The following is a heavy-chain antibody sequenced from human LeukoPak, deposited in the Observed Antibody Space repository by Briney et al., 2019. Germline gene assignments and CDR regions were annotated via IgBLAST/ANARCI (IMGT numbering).Heavy chain of an antibody. J-gene: IGHJ4*02. D-gene: IGHD2-15*01. CDR3: ARERSGYCSGGSCYSRFDY. V-gene: IGHV4-59*01. CDR2: IYYSGST. CDR1: GGSISSYY. Sequence: PSETLSLTCTVSGGSISSYYWSWIRQPPGKGLEWIGYIYYSGSTNYNPSLKSRVTISVDTSKNQFSLKLSSVTAADTAVYYCARERSGYCSGGSCYSRFDYWGQGTLVTVSS.